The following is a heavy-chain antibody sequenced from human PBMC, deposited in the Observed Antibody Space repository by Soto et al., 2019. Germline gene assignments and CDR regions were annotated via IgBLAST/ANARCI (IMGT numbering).Heavy chain of an antibody. Sequence: QVQLVQSGAEVKKPGSSVKVSCKASGGTFSSYTISWVRQAPGQGLEWMGRIIPILGIANYAQKFQGRVTITADKSTCTAYMELSSLRSEDTAVYYCAPARCSSTSCRDAFDIWGQGTMVTVSS. J-gene: IGHJ3*02. CDR2: IIPILGIA. D-gene: IGHD2-2*01. CDR3: APARCSSTSCRDAFDI. V-gene: IGHV1-69*02. CDR1: GGTFSSYT.